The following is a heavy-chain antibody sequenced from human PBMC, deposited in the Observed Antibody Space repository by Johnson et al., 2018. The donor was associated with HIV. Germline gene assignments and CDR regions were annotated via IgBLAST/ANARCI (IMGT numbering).Heavy chain of an antibody. J-gene: IGHJ3*02. CDR2: IYSGGST. CDR1: GITVSSNY. D-gene: IGHD3-10*01. Sequence: VLLVESGGGLVQPGGSLRLSCSASGITVSSNYMSWVRQSPGKGLEWVSVIYSGGSTYYADSVKGRFTISRDNSKNTLYLQMNSLRAEDTAVYYCAKEMEGYYGSGKGDAFDIWGQGTMVTVSS. CDR3: AKEMEGYYGSGKGDAFDI. V-gene: IGHV3-66*01.